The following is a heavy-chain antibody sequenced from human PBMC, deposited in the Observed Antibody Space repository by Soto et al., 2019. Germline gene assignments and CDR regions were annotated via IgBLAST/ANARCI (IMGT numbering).Heavy chain of an antibody. J-gene: IGHJ6*02. V-gene: IGHV1-18*01. CDR2: ISAYNGNT. CDR1: GYTFTSYG. Sequence: ASVKVSCKASGYTFTSYGISWVRQAPGQGPEWMGWISAYNGNTNYAQKLQGRVTMTTDTSTSTAYMELRSLRSDDTAVYYCARDRVAAFVSYYYGMDVWGQGTTVTVSS. D-gene: IGHD6-6*01. CDR3: ARDRVAAFVSYYYGMDV.